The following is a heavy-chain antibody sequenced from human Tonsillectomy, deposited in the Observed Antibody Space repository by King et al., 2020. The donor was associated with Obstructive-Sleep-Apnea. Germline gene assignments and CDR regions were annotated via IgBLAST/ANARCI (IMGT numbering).Heavy chain of an antibody. CDR2: VTWDGGYT. D-gene: IGHD5-18*01. J-gene: IGHJ4*02. V-gene: IGHV3-43*01. Sequence: QLVQSGGVVVQPGGSLRLSCAASGFTFDDYTMHWVRQAPGKGLEWVSLVTWDGGYTYYADSVKGRFTVSRDNSKNSLYLQMNSLRTEDTALYYCAKEMGGTAMAAFDYWGLGTLVTVSS. CDR3: AKEMGGTAMAAFDY. CDR1: GFTFDDYT.